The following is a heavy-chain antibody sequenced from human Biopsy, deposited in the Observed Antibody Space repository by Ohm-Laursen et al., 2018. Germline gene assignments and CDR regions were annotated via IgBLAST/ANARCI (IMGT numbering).Heavy chain of an antibody. D-gene: IGHD4-23*01. CDR2: ISYTGYT. J-gene: IGHJ4*02. CDR1: GGSFTGHY. V-gene: IGHV4-59*11. CDR3: ARGSNDFGGLYFPR. Sequence: SVTLSLTCTVSGGSFTGHYWSWIRQPPGQGLEWIGHISYTGYTSYNASLKSRVTISVDTSRNHFSLRLSSLPDADTAVYYCARGSNDFGGLYFPRWGQGTLLTVSS.